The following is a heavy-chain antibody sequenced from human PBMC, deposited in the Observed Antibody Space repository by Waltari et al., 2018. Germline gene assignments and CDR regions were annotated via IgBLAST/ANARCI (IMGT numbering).Heavy chain of an antibody. Sequence: QVQLQELGPGLVKPSETLSLTCAVSGYSISSGYYWGWIRQPPGKGLEWIGSIYHSGGTSNNPSVKSRVTISVDTSKNQFSLKVSSVTAADTAVYYCARDGGYYYDSSGYYAGGWFDPWGQGTLVTVSS. CDR2: IYHSGGT. V-gene: IGHV4-38-2*02. CDR3: ARDGGYYYDSSGYYAGGWFDP. D-gene: IGHD3-22*01. CDR1: GYSISSGYY. J-gene: IGHJ5*02.